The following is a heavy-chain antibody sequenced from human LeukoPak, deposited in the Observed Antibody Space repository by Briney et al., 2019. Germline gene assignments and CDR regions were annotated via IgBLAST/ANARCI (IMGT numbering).Heavy chain of an antibody. CDR2: ISSSGTFI. CDR3: ARDQGSYTDYEVDY. D-gene: IGHD5-12*01. CDR1: GFSFNRYS. V-gene: IGHV3-21*01. J-gene: IGHJ4*02. Sequence: GSLRLSCVTSGFSFNRYSMNWVRQAPGKGLEWVSFISSSGTFIYYEDSVKGRFIITRDNAKKSLFLQLNSLRPEDTGVYYCARDQGSYTDYEVDYWGQGTLVTVSS.